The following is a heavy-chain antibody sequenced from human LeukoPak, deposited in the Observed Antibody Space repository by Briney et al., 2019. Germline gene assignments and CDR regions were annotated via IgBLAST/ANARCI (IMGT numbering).Heavy chain of an antibody. CDR2: ISGSGGST. D-gene: IGHD3-22*01. CDR1: GFTFSSYA. CDR3: AKPDRASITMIVVAITFDY. V-gene: IGHV3-23*01. Sequence: GGSLRLSCAASGFTFSSYAMSWVRQAPGKGLEWVSAISGSGGSTYYADSVKGRFTISRDNSKNTLYLQMNSLRAEDTAVYYCAKPDRASITMIVVAITFDYWGQGTLVTVSS. J-gene: IGHJ4*02.